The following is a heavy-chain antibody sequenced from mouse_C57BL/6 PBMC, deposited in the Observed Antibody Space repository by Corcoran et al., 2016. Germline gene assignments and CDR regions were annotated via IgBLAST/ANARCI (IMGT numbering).Heavy chain of an antibody. D-gene: IGHD1-1*01. J-gene: IGHJ1*03. CDR1: GYTFTTYG. CDR2: INTYSGVP. CDR3: ANPYYYGSSLWYFDV. V-gene: IGHV9-3*01. Sequence: QTQLVQSGPELKKPGETVKISCKASGYTFTTYGMSWVKQAPGKGLKWMGWINTYSGVPTYADDFKGRFAFSLETSASTAYLQINNLKNEDTATYFCANPYYYGSSLWYFDVWGTGTTVTVSS.